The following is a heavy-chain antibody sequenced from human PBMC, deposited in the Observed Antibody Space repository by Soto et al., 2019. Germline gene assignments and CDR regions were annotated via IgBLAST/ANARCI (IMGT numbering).Heavy chain of an antibody. V-gene: IGHV3-21*01. J-gene: IGHJ6*02. CDR3: ASLGRLSYYYYGMDV. Sequence: GGSLRLSCAASGFTFSSYSMNWVRQAPGKGLEWVSSISSSSSYIYYADSVKGRFTISRDNAKNSLYLQMNSLRAEDTAVYYCASLGRLSYYYYGMDVWGQGTTVTVSS. CDR2: ISSSSSYI. D-gene: IGHD3-16*02. CDR1: GFTFSSYS.